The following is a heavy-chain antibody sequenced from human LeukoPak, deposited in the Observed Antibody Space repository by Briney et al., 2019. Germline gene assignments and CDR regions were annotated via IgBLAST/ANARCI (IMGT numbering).Heavy chain of an antibody. V-gene: IGHV3-23*01. CDR3: TTDTGGTVTTTSRDY. D-gene: IGHD4-17*01. CDR2: ISDYDEKT. CDR1: GIYD. J-gene: IGHJ4*02. Sequence: GGSLRLSCAASGIYDMSWVRQAPGKGLEWVSSISDYDEKTYYADSVKGRFTMSRDNSRNTLYLQMNNLRAEDTAVYYCTTDTGGTVTTTSRDYWGQGTLVTVSS.